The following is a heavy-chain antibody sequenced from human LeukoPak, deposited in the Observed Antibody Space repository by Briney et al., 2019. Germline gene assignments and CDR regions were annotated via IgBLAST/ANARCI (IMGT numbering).Heavy chain of an antibody. D-gene: IGHD4-17*01. Sequence: GGSLRLSCAASGFTFSSYDMHWVRHATGKGLEWVSAIGTAGDTYYPGSVKGRFTISRENAKNSLYLQMSSLRAGDTAVYYCAREAYGDPEYGMDVWGQGTTVTVSS. V-gene: IGHV3-13*01. CDR3: AREAYGDPEYGMDV. CDR1: GFTFSSYD. J-gene: IGHJ6*02. CDR2: IGTAGDT.